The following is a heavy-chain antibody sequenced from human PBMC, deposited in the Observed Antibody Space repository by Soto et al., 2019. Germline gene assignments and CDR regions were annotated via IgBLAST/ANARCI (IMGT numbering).Heavy chain of an antibody. CDR3: ARLSAPNGSYYKAQFDY. D-gene: IGHD3-10*01. CDR1: GFTVSAYY. J-gene: IGHJ4*02. CDR2: IYSGGTT. V-gene: IGHV3-53*01. Sequence: GGSLRLSCAASGFTVSAYYIIWVRQAPWKGLEWVSVIYSGGTTHYADSFQGRFTISRDSSKNTLYLHMNSLRAEDTAVYYCARLSAPNGSYYKAQFDYCGQGTLVAVCS.